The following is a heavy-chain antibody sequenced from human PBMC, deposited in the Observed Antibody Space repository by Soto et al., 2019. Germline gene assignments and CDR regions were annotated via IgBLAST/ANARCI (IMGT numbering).Heavy chain of an antibody. CDR1: GGSISSYY. V-gene: IGHV4-59*12. D-gene: IGHD4-17*01. J-gene: IGHJ4*02. CDR2: IYYSGST. CDR3: AREGYGDEIDY. Sequence: PSETLSLTCTVSGGSISSYYWSWIRQPPGKGLEWIGYIYYSGSTNYNPSLKSRVTISVDRSKNQFSLKLSSVTAADTAVYYCAREGYGDEIDYWGQGTLVTVSS.